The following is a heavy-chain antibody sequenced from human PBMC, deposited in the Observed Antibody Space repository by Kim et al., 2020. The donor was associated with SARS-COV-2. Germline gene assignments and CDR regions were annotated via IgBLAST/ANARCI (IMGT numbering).Heavy chain of an antibody. Sequence: TPSLKSRVTIAVDTSKNQFSLKLSSVTAADTAVYYCARDGRDYSNYFLVNWGQGTLVTVSS. J-gene: IGHJ4*02. D-gene: IGHD4-4*01. CDR3: ARDGRDYSNYFLVN. V-gene: IGHV4-39*07.